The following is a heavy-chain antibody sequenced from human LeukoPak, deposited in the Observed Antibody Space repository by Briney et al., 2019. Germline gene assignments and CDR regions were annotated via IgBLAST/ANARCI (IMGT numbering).Heavy chain of an antibody. CDR2: IVPILDIA. Sequence: SVKVSCKASGGTFTDFAISWLRQAPGQGLEWMGRIVPILDIANYAQKFQGRVTITADKSTSTAYMELSSLRSEDTAVFYCAKTANNFNPWGQGTLVTVSS. CDR1: GGTFTDFA. CDR3: AKTANNFNP. V-gene: IGHV1-69*04. J-gene: IGHJ5*02. D-gene: IGHD2-21*02.